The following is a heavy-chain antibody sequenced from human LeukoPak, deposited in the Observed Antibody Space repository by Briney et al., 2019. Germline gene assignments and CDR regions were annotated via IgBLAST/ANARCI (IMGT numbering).Heavy chain of an antibody. CDR2: IRSEAYGGTT. Sequence: GGSLRLSCTASGFTFGDYGMSWVRQAPGKGLEWVGFIRSEAYGGTTEHAASVKGRFTISRDDSESIAYLQMNSLKTEDTAVYYCTRDPVAAVGTGYFDNWGQGTLVTVSS. J-gene: IGHJ4*02. CDR1: GFTFGDYG. D-gene: IGHD6-13*01. CDR3: TRDPVAAVGTGYFDN. V-gene: IGHV3-49*04.